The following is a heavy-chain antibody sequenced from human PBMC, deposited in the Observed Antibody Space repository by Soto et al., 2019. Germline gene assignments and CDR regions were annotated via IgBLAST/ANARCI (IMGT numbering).Heavy chain of an antibody. CDR1: GNIFVNNG. Sequence: ASVKVTCKASGNIFVNNGIAWVRQAPGQGLEWLGWISPYTGNTYYATKVQGRLTLTTDTSTSTAFMDLGSLTSADTAGYYCAFLYCYVTPSALNVFAQGSSVTV. J-gene: IGHJ6*02. D-gene: IGHD3-16*01. CDR3: AFLYCYVTPSALNV. CDR2: ISPYTGNT. V-gene: IGHV1-18*01.